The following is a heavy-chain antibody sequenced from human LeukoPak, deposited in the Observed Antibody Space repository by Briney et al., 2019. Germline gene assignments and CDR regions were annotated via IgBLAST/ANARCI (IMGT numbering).Heavy chain of an antibody. CDR1: GLTFSSYG. V-gene: IGHV3-33*01. D-gene: IGHD6-19*01. Sequence: GGSLRLSCAASGLTFSSYGMHWVRQAPGKGLEWVAVIWYDGSNKYYADSVKGRFTISRDNSKNALYLQMNSLRAEDTAVYYCARSSSGCFDYWGQGTLVTVSS. J-gene: IGHJ4*02. CDR3: ARSSSGCFDY. CDR2: IWYDGSNK.